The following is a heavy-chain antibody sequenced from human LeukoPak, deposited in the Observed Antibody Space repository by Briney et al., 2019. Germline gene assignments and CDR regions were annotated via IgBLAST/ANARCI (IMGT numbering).Heavy chain of an antibody. CDR1: GGSISSYY. D-gene: IGHD6-13*01. V-gene: IGHV4-59*12. CDR2: IYYSGST. J-gene: IGHJ5*02. CDR3: ARGRRAAAGTHRWFDP. Sequence: KSSETLSLTCTVSGGSISSYYWSWIRQPPGKGLEWIGYIYYSGSTNYNPSLKSRVTISVDTSKNQFSLKLSSATAADTAVYYCARGRRAAAGTHRWFDPWGQGTLVTVSS.